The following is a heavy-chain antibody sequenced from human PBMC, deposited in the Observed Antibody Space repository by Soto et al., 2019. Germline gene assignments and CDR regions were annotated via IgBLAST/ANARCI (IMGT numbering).Heavy chain of an antibody. CDR2: ISSSSSYI. D-gene: IGHD5-18*01. CDR1: GFTFSSYS. CDR3: ARDQPGYSYGYGLGY. J-gene: IGHJ4*02. Sequence: EVQLVESGGGLVKPGGSLRLSCAASGFTFSSYSMNWVRQAPGKGLEWDSSISSSSSYIYYADSVKGRFTIPRDNAKNSLYLQMNCLRAEDTAVYYCARDQPGYSYGYGLGYWGEGTLVTVSS. V-gene: IGHV3-21*01.